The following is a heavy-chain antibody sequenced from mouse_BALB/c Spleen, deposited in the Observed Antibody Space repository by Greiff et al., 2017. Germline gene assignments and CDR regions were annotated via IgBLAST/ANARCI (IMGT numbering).Heavy chain of an antibody. D-gene: IGHD1-1*01. CDR1: GYTFTDYE. CDR3: TRYYYYGSSYPAMDY. J-gene: IGHJ4*01. V-gene: IGHV1-15*01. Sequence: VQLQQSGAELVRPGASVTLSCKASGYTFTDYEMHWVKQTPVHGLEWIGAIDPETGGTAYNQKFKGKATLTADKSSSTAYMELRSLTSEDSAVYYCTRYYYYGSSYPAMDYWGQGTSVTVSS. CDR2: IDPETGGT.